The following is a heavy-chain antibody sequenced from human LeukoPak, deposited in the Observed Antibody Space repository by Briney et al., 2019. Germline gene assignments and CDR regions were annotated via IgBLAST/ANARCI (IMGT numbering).Heavy chain of an antibody. D-gene: IGHD5-18*01. J-gene: IGHJ4*02. CDR2: IYYSGST. V-gene: IGHV4-39*01. CDR1: GGSISSSSYY. Sequence: SETLSRTCTVSGGSISSSSYYWGWIRQPPGKGLEWIGSIYYSGSTYYNPSLKSRVTISVDTSKNQFSLKLSSVTAADTAVYYCASLLQLLINFDYWGQGTLVTVSP. CDR3: ASLLQLLINFDY.